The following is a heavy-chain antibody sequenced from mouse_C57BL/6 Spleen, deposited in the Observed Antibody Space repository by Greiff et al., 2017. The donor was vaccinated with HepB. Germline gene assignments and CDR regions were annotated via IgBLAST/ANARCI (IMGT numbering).Heavy chain of an antibody. J-gene: IGHJ1*03. CDR3: ARTYYGSSLSYWYFDV. D-gene: IGHD1-1*01. V-gene: IGHV1-22*01. CDR2: INPNNGGT. Sequence: EVQLQQSGPELVKPGASVKMSCKASGYTFTDYNMHWVKQSHGKSLEWIGYINPNNGGTSYNQKFKGKATLTVNKSSSTAYMELRSLTSEDSAVYYCARTYYGSSLSYWYFDVWGTGTTVTVSS. CDR1: GYTFTDYN.